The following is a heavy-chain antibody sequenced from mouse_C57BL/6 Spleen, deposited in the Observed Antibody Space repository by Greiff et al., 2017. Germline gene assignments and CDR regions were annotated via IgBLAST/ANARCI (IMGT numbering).Heavy chain of an antibody. Sequence: VQLVESGAELVRPGTSVKVSCKASGYAFTNYLIEWVKQRPGQGLEWIGVINPGSGGTNYNEKFKGKATLTADKSSSTAYMQLSSLTSEDSAVYFCARSYYYGSSPYAMDYWSQGTSVTVSS. D-gene: IGHD1-1*01. V-gene: IGHV1-54*01. CDR1: GYAFTNYL. J-gene: IGHJ4*01. CDR2: INPGSGGT. CDR3: ARSYYYGSSPYAMDY.